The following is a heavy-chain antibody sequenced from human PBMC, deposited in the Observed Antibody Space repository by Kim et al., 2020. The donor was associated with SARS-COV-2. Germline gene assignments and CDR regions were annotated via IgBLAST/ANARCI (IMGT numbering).Heavy chain of an antibody. CDR3: ARSRVVRGVYYYGMDV. Sequence: SETLSLTCAVYGGSFSGYYWSWIRQPPGKGLEWIGEINHSGSTNYNPSLKSRVTISVDTSKNQFSLKLSSVTAADTALYYCARSRVVRGVYYYGMDVWGQGTTVTVSS. V-gene: IGHV4-34*01. CDR2: INHSGST. CDR1: GGSFSGYY. D-gene: IGHD3-10*01. J-gene: IGHJ6*01.